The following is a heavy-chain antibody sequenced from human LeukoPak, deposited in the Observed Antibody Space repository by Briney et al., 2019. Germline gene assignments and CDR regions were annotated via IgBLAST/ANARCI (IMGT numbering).Heavy chain of an antibody. D-gene: IGHD6-13*01. Sequence: ASVKVSCKVSGYTLTELSMHWVRQAPGKGLEWVGGFDPEDGETIYAQKFQGRVTMTEDTSTDTAYMELSSLRSEDTAVYYCATLFSVAAAGTAFDPWGQGTLVTVSS. CDR1: GYTLTELS. CDR3: ATLFSVAAAGTAFDP. CDR2: FDPEDGET. V-gene: IGHV1-24*01. J-gene: IGHJ5*02.